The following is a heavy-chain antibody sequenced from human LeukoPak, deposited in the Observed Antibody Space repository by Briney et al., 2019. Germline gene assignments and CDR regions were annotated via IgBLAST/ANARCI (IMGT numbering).Heavy chain of an antibody. CDR1: GFTFSSYW. D-gene: IGHD3-22*01. V-gene: IGHV3-7*01. Sequence: PGGSLRLSCAASGFTFSSYWMSWVRQAPGKGLEWVANIKQDGSEKYYVDSVKGRFTISRDNAKNSLYLQMNSLRAEDTAVYYCARDHYDSSGYFGVIPNYFDYWGQGTLVTASS. CDR3: ARDHYDSSGYFGVIPNYFDY. CDR2: IKQDGSEK. J-gene: IGHJ4*02.